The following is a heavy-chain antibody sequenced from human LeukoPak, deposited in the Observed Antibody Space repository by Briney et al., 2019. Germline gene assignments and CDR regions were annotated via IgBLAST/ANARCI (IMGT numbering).Heavy chain of an antibody. V-gene: IGHV1-18*01. CDR2: VSAYNGNT. J-gene: IGHJ4*02. Sequence: ASVKVSCKASGYTFTSYGISWVRQAPGQGLEWMGWVSAYNGNTNYAQKLQGRVTMTTDTSTSTAYMELRSLRSDDTAVYYCARLTDYYDSSGYYYDYWGQGTLVTVSS. CDR3: ARLTDYYDSSGYYYDY. D-gene: IGHD3-22*01. CDR1: GYTFTSYG.